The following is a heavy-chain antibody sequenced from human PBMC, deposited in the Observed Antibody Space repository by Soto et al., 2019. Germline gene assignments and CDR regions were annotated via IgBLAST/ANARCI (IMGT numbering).Heavy chain of an antibody. CDR3: ARGDTAMDFDY. CDR1: GGTFSSYT. CDR2: IIPILGIA. J-gene: IGHJ4*02. Sequence: QVQLVQSGAEVKKPGSSVKVSCKASGGTFSSYTISWVRQAPGQGLEWMGRIIPILGIANYAQKFQGRVTITADKSTSTAYMELSSLRSGDTAVYYCARGDTAMDFDYWGQGTLVTVSS. V-gene: IGHV1-69*02. D-gene: IGHD5-18*01.